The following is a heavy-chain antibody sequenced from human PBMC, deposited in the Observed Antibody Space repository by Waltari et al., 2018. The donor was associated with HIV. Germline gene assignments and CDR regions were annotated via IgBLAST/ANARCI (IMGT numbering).Heavy chain of an antibody. Sequence: QVQLVESGGGVVQPGRSLRRSCAPAGFYLRSYGMHWVRQAPGKGLEWVTVIWYDGSKKYYADSVKGRFTISRDNSKNTLYLQMNSLRIEDTAVYYCARKYSSSWGAPFDYWGQGTLVTVSS. CDR2: IWYDGSKK. D-gene: IGHD6-13*01. J-gene: IGHJ4*02. CDR1: GFYLRSYG. V-gene: IGHV3-33*01. CDR3: ARKYSSSWGAPFDY.